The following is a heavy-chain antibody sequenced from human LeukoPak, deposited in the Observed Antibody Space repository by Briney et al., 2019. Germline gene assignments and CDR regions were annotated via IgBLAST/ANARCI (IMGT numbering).Heavy chain of an antibody. CDR2: IDRDGRST. CDR1: GVTFGSYW. J-gene: IGHJ5*02. V-gene: IGHV3-74*01. Sequence: PGGALRLSCAASGVTFGSYWMHWVRQAPGKGVVWVSHIDRDGRSTNYAGSVKGRFTISRDNARNTLFLQMNSLRVEDTAVYYCARDRGSTNWFDPWGQGTLVTVSS. D-gene: IGHD1-26*01. CDR3: ARDRGSTNWFDP.